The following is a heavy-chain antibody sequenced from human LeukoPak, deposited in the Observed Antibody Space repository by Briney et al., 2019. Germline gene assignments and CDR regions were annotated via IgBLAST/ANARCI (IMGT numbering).Heavy chain of an antibody. CDR2: IYSSGST. V-gene: IGHV4-4*07. CDR1: GGSISNYY. D-gene: IGHD6-19*01. Sequence: PSETLSLTCTVSGGSISNYYWSWIRQPARKGLEWIGRIYSSGSTNYNPSLQSRVTMSVDTSKNHFSLKLSSVTAADTAVYYCARGSSGWYSIDYWGQGTLVTVSS. CDR3: ARGSSGWYSIDY. J-gene: IGHJ4*02.